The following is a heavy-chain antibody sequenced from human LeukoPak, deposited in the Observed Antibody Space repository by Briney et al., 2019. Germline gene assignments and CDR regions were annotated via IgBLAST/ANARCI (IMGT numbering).Heavy chain of an antibody. CDR1: GGSISSYY. J-gene: IGHJ4*02. D-gene: IGHD3-16*01. CDR2: IYYSGST. V-gene: IGHV4-59*01. CDR3: ARVRAKGGIIGL. Sequence: PSETLSLTCTVSGGSISSYYWSWLRQPPGKGLEWIGYIYYSGSTNYNPSLKSRVTISVDTSKNQFSLKLSSVTAADTAVYYCARVRAKGGIIGLWGQGTLVTVSS.